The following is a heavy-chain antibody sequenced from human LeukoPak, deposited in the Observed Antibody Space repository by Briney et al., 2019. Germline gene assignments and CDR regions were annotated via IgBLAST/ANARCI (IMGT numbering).Heavy chain of an antibody. J-gene: IGHJ6*02. V-gene: IGHV3-33*01. CDR1: GFTFSSYG. CDR3: ARGYDMATIGRLVYHYGMDV. Sequence: GGSLRLSCAASGFTFSSYGMHWVRQAPGKGLEWVAVIWYDGSNKYYADSVKGRFTISRDNSKNTLYLQMNSLRAEDTAVYYCARGYDMATIGRLVYHYGMDVWGQGTTVTVSS. CDR2: IWYDGSNK. D-gene: IGHD5-24*01.